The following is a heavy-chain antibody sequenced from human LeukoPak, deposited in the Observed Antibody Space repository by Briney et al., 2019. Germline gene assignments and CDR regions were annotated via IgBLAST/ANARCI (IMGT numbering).Heavy chain of an antibody. CDR2: IIPIFGTA. V-gene: IGHV1-69*06. J-gene: IGHJ6*04. CDR3: ASDTFGDNYYYGMDV. CDR1: GGTFSSYA. Sequence: SVKVSCKASGGTFSSYAISWVRQAPGQGLEWMGGIIPIFGTANYAQKFQGRVTITADKSTSTAYMELSSLRSEDTAVYYCASDTFGDNYYYGMDVWGKGITVTVSS. D-gene: IGHD3-10*01.